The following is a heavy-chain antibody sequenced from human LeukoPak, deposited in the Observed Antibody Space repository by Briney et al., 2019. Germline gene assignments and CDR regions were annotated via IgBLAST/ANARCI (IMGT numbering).Heavy chain of an antibody. Sequence: GGSRRLSCAASGFTFSSYSMNWVRQAPGKGLEWVSYISSSSSTIYYADSVKGRFTISRDNAKNSLYLQMNSLRAEDTAVYYCARVLYSGYFPHGYWGQGTLVTVSS. J-gene: IGHJ4*02. CDR3: ARVLYSGYFPHGY. V-gene: IGHV3-48*01. CDR2: ISSSSSTI. CDR1: GFTFSSYS. D-gene: IGHD5-12*01.